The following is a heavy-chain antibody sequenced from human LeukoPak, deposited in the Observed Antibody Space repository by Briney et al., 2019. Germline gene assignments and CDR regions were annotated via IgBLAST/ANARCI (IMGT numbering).Heavy chain of an antibody. CDR1: GGSLYGYS. D-gene: IGHD6-19*01. Sequence: SETLSLTCAVYGGSLYGYSWSWIRQPPGKGLEWIGETNDSGGTNYNPSLKSRVTMSVDTSKNQFSLKLSSVTAADTAVYYCARGYSSGWFSPPFDYWGQGTLVTVSS. J-gene: IGHJ4*02. CDR2: TNDSGGT. CDR3: ARGYSSGWFSPPFDY. V-gene: IGHV4-34*01.